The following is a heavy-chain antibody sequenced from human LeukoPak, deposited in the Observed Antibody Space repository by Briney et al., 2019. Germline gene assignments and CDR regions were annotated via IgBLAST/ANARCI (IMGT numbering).Heavy chain of an antibody. Sequence: GGSLRLSCAASGFTFSSYAMSWVRQAPGKGLECISGFSGSGGSTYYADSVKGRFTISRDNSKNTLYLQMNSLRAEDTAVYYCAKGLGVVVAATSGADYWGQGTLVTVSS. CDR1: GFTFSSYA. CDR2: FSGSGGST. V-gene: IGHV3-23*01. J-gene: IGHJ4*02. CDR3: AKGLGVVVAATSGADY. D-gene: IGHD2-15*01.